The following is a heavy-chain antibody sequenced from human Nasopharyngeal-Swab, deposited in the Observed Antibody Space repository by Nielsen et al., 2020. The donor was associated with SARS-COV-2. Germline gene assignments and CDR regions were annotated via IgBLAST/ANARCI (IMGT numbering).Heavy chain of an antibody. Sequence: GESLKISCAASGFTFTSYAMNWVRHAPGKGLEWVSGMSGRGDNTYYAESVKGRFTISRDTSKNTLYLQMNGLRAEDTAVYYCAKDSGAGFCSGGSCFPTNHWGQGTLVTVSS. CDR2: MSGRGDNT. D-gene: IGHD2-15*01. CDR3: AKDSGAGFCSGGSCFPTNH. J-gene: IGHJ5*02. CDR1: GFTFTSYA. V-gene: IGHV3-23*01.